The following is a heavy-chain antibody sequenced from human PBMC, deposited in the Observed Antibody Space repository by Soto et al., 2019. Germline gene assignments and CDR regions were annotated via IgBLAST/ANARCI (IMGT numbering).Heavy chain of an antibody. CDR1: GFTFSSYA. V-gene: IGHV3-23*01. D-gene: IGHD1-26*01. CDR3: ASRGPGRIGTFDY. J-gene: IGHJ4*02. Sequence: GGSLRLSCAASGFTFSSYAMSWFRQAPGKGLEWVSAISGSGGSTYYADSVKGRFTISRDNSKNTLYLQMNSLRAEDTAVYYCASRGPGRIGTFDYWGQGTLVTVSS. CDR2: ISGSGGST.